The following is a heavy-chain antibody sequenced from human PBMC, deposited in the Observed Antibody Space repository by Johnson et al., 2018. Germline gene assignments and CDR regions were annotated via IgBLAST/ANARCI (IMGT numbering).Heavy chain of an antibody. CDR2: SGNKATSYTT. CDR1: GFTFSDHY. Sequence: VQLVQSGGGLVQPGGSLRLSCAASGFTFSDHYMDWVRQAPGEGLEWVGRSGNKATSYTTEYAASVKGRFTIPRDDSKNSVFLHLNSLKPENTAVYYCARIPGVLSTPKYFYMCVWGKGTPVTVSS. CDR3: ARIPGVLSTPKYFYMCV. J-gene: IGHJ6*03. V-gene: IGHV3-72*01. D-gene: IGHD2-2*01.